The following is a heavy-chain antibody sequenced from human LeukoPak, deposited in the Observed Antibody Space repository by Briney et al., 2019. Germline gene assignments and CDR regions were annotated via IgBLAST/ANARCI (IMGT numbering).Heavy chain of an antibody. V-gene: IGHV3-21*01. Sequence: GGSLRLSCAVSGFTFSAYSMNWVRQAPGKGLEWVSSITSGDYVYFADSLKGRFTISRDNAKSSLYLQMNSLRAEDTAVYYCARGGFNMVRGVIIPSNSYYYYMDIWGKGTTVTVSS. CDR2: ITSGDYV. D-gene: IGHD3-10*01. J-gene: IGHJ6*03. CDR3: ARGGFNMVRGVIIPSNSYYYYMDI. CDR1: GFTFSAYS.